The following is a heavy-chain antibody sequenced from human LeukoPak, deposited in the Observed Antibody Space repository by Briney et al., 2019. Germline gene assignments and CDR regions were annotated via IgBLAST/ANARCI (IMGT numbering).Heavy chain of an antibody. D-gene: IGHD2-21*02. CDR1: GYTFTYYY. CDR2: INPNSGGS. J-gene: IGHJ6*02. V-gene: IGHV1-2*02. Sequence: ASVKVSCKASGYTFTYYYVDWGRQAPGQGLEWMGWINPNSGGSNSAQKFQGRVTMTRDTSISTAYMELSRLTSDDTALYYCATHLAFCGGDCRQYYYYGVDVWGQGTTVTVSS. CDR3: ATHLAFCGGDCRQYYYYGVDV.